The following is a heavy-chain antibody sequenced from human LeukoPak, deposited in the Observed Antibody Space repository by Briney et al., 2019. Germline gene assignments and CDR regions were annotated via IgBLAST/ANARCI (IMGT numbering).Heavy chain of an antibody. CDR1: GFTFNSHY. CDR3: ARGRSAFDY. V-gene: IGHV3-7*01. CDR2: IKRDGSET. Sequence: GGSLRLSCAASGFTFNSHYMTWVRQAPGKGLEWVANIKRDGSETNYVDSVKGRFTISRDNAKNSLYLQMNSLRAEDTAVYYCARGRSAFDYWGQGTLVTVSS. J-gene: IGHJ4*02.